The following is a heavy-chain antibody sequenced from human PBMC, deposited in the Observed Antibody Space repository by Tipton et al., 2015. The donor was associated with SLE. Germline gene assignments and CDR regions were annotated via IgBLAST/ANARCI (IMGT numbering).Heavy chain of an antibody. CDR3: ARVGFYDFWRILAFDI. CDR2: IYTSGST. Sequence: TLSLTCTVSGDSISSGTYYWSWIRQPAGKGLEWIGYIYTSGSTNYNPSLKSRVTISVDTSKNQFSLKLSSVTAADTAVYYCARVGFYDFWRILAFDIWGQGTMVTVSS. D-gene: IGHD3-3*01. V-gene: IGHV4-61*09. CDR1: GDSISSGTYY. J-gene: IGHJ3*02.